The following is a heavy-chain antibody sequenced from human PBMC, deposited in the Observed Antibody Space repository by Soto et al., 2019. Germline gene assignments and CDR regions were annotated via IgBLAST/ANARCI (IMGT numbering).Heavy chain of an antibody. CDR1: GVSIGSTIYY. Sequence: ASETLSLTCTVSGVSIGSTIYYWGWVRQPPGKGLEWIGTLYYSGSTYYNPSLKSRITMSVDTSKNHFSLRLSSVTAADTAVYYCARHFTKTDYYYYMDVRGKGTTVTVSS. V-gene: IGHV4-39*01. J-gene: IGHJ6*03. CDR2: LYYSGST. CDR3: ARHFTKTDYYYYMDV.